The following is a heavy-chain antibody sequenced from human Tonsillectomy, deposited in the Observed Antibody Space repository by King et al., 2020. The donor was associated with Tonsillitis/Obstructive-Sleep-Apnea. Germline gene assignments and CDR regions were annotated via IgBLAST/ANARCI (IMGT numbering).Heavy chain of an antibody. CDR1: GYTFTSYY. Sequence: QLVQSGAEVKKPGASVKVSCKASGYTFTSYYMHWVRQAPGQGLEWMGIINPSGGSTSYAQKFQGRVTMTRDTSTSTVYMELSSLRSEDTAVYYCARGTQTRHYYYYGMDVWGQGTTVTVSS. J-gene: IGHJ6*02. V-gene: IGHV1-46*01. CDR3: ARGTQTRHYYYYGMDV. CDR2: INPSGGST.